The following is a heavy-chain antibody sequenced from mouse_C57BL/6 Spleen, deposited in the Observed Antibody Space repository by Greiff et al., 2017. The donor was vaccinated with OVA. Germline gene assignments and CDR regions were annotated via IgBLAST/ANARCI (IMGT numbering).Heavy chain of an antibody. V-gene: IGHV5-9-1*02. D-gene: IGHD1-1*01. J-gene: IGHJ3*01. Sequence: EVKLVESGEGLVKPGGSLKLSCAASGFTFSSYAMSWVRQTPEQRLEWVAYISSGGDYIYYADTVKGRSTISRDNARDTLYLQMSSLKSEDTAMYYCTRAEGDYYGSSHWGQGTLVTVSA. CDR1: GFTFSSYA. CDR3: TRAEGDYYGSSH. CDR2: ISSGGDYI.